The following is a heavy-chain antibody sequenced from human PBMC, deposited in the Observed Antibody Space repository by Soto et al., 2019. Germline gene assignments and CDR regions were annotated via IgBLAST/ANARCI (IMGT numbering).Heavy chain of an antibody. CDR1: GGSISSYY. CDR2: VYYSGST. CDR3: ARYPTGLNWFDP. V-gene: IGHV4-59*12. J-gene: IGHJ5*02. Sequence: SETLSLTCTVSGGSISSYYWSWIRQPPGKGLEWVGYVYYSGSTNYNPSLKSRVTISVDTSKNQFSLRLSSVTAADTAVYYCARYPTGLNWFDPWGQGTLVTVSS. D-gene: IGHD4-17*01.